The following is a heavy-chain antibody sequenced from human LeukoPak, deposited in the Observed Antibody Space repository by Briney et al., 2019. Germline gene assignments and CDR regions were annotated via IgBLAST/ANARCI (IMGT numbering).Heavy chain of an antibody. CDR2: IYYSGST. CDR1: GGSISSYY. J-gene: IGHJ4*02. Sequence: ASETLSLTCTVSGGSISSYYWSWIRQPPGKGLEWIGSIYYSGSTYYNPSLKSRVTISVDTSKNQFSLKLSSVTAADTAVYYCATLGYSYGTDYWGQGTLVTVSS. D-gene: IGHD5-18*01. CDR3: ATLGYSYGTDY. V-gene: IGHV4-59*04.